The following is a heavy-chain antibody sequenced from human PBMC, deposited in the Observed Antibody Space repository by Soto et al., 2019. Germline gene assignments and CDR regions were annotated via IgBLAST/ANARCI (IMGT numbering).Heavy chain of an antibody. CDR2: IYHSGST. J-gene: IGHJ6*02. Sequence: KASETLSLTCAVSGYSISSGYYWGWIRQPPGKGLEWIGSIYHSGSTYYNPSLKSRVTISVDTSKNQFSLKLSSVTAADTAVYYCARDGAHIVVVVAAQGDYYYGMDVWGQGTTVTVSS. CDR3: ARDGAHIVVVVAAQGDYYYGMDV. D-gene: IGHD2-15*01. CDR1: GYSISSGYY. V-gene: IGHV4-38-2*02.